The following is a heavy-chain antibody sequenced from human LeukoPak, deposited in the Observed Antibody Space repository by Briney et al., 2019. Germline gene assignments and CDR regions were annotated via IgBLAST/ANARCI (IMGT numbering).Heavy chain of an antibody. CDR1: GYSFTTYW. CDR2: IYPGDSNT. J-gene: IGHJ5*02. CDR3: ARLDGTMLRGTNWFDP. Sequence: GESLKISCKSSGYSFTTYWIGWVRQMPGKGLEWMGIIYPGDSNTRYSPSFQGQVTISADKSISTAYLQWSSLKASDTAMYYCARLDGTMLRGTNWFDPWGQGTLVTVSS. D-gene: IGHD3-10*01. V-gene: IGHV5-51*01.